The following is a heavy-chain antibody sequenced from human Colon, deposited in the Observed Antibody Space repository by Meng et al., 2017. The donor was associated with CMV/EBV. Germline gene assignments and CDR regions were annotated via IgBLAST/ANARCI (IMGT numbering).Heavy chain of an antibody. J-gene: IGHJ4*02. V-gene: IGHV1-2*02. CDR3: VRSSGWSLFDY. Sequence: QSQRLHAGCGVQWPGASVNVSFNTAGYTFNNYYMHCVRQAPRQGLEWMGWIRSDGSATNYAQKFRGRVTMTRDASVSTAYMELSRLTSDYTAVYFCVRSSGWSLFDYWGPGALVTVSS. D-gene: IGHD6-19*01. CDR2: IRSDGSAT. CDR1: GYTFNNYY.